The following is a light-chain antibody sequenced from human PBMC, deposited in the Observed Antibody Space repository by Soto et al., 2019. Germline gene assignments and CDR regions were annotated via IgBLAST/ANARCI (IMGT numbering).Light chain of an antibody. J-gene: IGKJ5*01. CDR3: QQYSNWPTIT. V-gene: IGKV3-15*01. CDR1: QSVSIH. Sequence: ETVMTQSPGTLSVSLGERATLSCRASQSVSIHLAWYQQKPGQAPRLLIYDTSTRATGIPARFSGSGSGTEFTLTIRSLQSEDFAVYYCQQYSNWPTITFGQGTRLEIK. CDR2: DTS.